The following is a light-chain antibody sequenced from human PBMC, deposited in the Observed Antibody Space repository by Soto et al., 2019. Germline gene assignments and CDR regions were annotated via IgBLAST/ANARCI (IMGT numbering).Light chain of an antibody. J-gene: IGKJ1*01. CDR1: QSVSSNY. CDR2: GAS. V-gene: IGKV3-20*01. CDR3: QQYGGSPKT. Sequence: EIVLTQSPGTLSLSPGERATLSCRASQSVSSNYLAWHQQKPGQAPRLLIYGASSRATGNPDRFSGSGSGTDFTLTISRLEPEDFAVYYCQQYGGSPKTFGQGTKVEIK.